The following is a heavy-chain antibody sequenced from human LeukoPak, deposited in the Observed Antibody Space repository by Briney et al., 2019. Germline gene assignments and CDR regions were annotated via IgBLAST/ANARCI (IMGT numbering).Heavy chain of an antibody. CDR1: GYTFTSYG. Sequence: ASVKVSCKASGYTFTSYGINWVRQAPGQGLEWMGWISAYNGNTNYAQKLQGRVTMTRDTSTSTVYMELRSLRSDDTALYYCAIGGDMRVVGAFDIWGQGTMVTVSS. CDR3: AIGGDMRVVGAFDI. V-gene: IGHV1-18*01. J-gene: IGHJ3*02. CDR2: ISAYNGNT. D-gene: IGHD3-22*01.